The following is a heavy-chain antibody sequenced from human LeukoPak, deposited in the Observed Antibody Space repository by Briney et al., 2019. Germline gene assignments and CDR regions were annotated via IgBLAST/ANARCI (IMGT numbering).Heavy chain of an antibody. CDR2: INHSGST. V-gene: IGHV4-34*01. J-gene: IGHJ4*02. CDR1: GGSFSGYY. D-gene: IGHD5-18*01. Sequence: KASETLSLTCAVYGGSFSGYYWSWIRQPPGKGLEWIGEINHSGSTNYNPSLKSRVTISVDTSRNQFSLKLSSVTAADTAVYYCARGGIAMVDYWGQGTLVTVSS. CDR3: ARGGIAMVDY.